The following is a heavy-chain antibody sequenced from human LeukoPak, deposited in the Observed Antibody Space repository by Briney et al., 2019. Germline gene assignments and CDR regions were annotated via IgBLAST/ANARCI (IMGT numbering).Heavy chain of an antibody. Sequence: ASVKVSCKASGYTFTGYYMHWVRQAPGQGLEWMGWINPNSGGTNYAQKFQGRVTMTRDTSISTAYMELSSLRSEDTAVYYCVRETSTIVGRPAPAFSYWGQGTLVTVSS. CDR3: VRETSTIVGRPAPAFSY. V-gene: IGHV1-2*02. CDR1: GYTFTGYY. CDR2: INPNSGGT. J-gene: IGHJ4*02. D-gene: IGHD6-6*01.